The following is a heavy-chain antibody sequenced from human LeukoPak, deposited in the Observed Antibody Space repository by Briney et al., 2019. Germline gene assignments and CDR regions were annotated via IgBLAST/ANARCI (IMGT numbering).Heavy chain of an antibody. CDR3: ARDRGAAAYYFDY. J-gene: IGHJ4*02. V-gene: IGHV3-48*01. D-gene: IGHD6-13*01. CDR2: ISSTSTTI. Sequence: GGSLRLSCAASGFTFSSYNMNWVRQAPGKGLEWVSYISSTSTTIYCADSVKGRFSISRDNARNSLYLQMNSLRAEDTAVYYCARDRGAAAYYFDYWGQGTLVTVSS. CDR1: GFTFSSYN.